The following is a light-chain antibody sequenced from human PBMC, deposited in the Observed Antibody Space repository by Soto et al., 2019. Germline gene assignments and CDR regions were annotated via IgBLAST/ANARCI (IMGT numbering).Light chain of an antibody. CDR3: QQYGGSPYT. Sequence: VLTQSPDTLSLSPGERATLSCRASQSVSSNYLAWYQQKPGQAPRLLIYGASNRPGGIPDKFSGSGSGTDFTLTINRLEPEDFAVYYCQQYGGSPYTFAQGTKVEI. CDR2: GAS. J-gene: IGKJ2*01. CDR1: QSVSSNY. V-gene: IGKV3-20*01.